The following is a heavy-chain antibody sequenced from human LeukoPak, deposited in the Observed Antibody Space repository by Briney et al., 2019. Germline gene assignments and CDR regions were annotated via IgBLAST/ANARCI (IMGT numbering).Heavy chain of an antibody. Sequence: PGGSLRLSCAASGFTSSSYTMNWVRQAPGKGLEWVSSISSGSGYIYYADSVKGRFTISIDNAKNSLYLQMNSLRAEDTAVYYCASLKYSYGQPDSWGQGTLVTVSS. J-gene: IGHJ4*02. CDR3: ASLKYSYGQPDS. V-gene: IGHV3-21*01. D-gene: IGHD5-18*01. CDR2: ISSGSGYI. CDR1: GFTSSSYT.